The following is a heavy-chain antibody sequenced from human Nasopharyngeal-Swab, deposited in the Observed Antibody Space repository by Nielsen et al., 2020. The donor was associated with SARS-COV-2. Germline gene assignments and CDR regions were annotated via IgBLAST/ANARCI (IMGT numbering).Heavy chain of an antibody. V-gene: IGHV4-59*11. CDR2: ISHNSGT. Sequence: SETLSLTCTVSGVSITSQYWSWIRQPPGKGLEWIGYISHNSGTSYNPSLKSRVTMFMDTSKNQFSLTLTSVTAADTAVYYCAKEGATGWFDPWGQGTLVTVSS. CDR1: GVSITSQY. CDR3: AKEGATGWFDP. J-gene: IGHJ5*02.